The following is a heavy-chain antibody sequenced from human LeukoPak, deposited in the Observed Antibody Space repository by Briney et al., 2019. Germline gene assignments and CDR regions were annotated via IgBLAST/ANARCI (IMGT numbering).Heavy chain of an antibody. CDR2: ISGSGGST. D-gene: IGHD2-15*01. J-gene: IGHJ4*02. V-gene: IGHV3-23*01. CDR1: GFTFSSYA. CDR3: AKGYCSGGSCYAVFDY. Sequence: GGSLRLSCAASGFTFSSYAMSWVRQAPGEGLEWVSAISGSGGSTYYADSVKGRFTISRYNSKNTLYLQMNSLRAEDTAVYYCAKGYCSGGSCYAVFDYWGQGTLVTVSS.